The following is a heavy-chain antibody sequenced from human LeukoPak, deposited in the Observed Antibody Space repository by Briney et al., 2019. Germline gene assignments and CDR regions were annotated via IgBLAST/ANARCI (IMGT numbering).Heavy chain of an antibody. J-gene: IGHJ3*02. CDR1: GFTFDDYA. V-gene: IGHV3-9*01. CDR2: ISWNSGSI. D-gene: IGHD6-6*01. Sequence: GRSLRLSCAASGFTFDDYAMHWVRQAPGKGLEWVSGISWNSGSIGYADSVKGRFTISRDNAKNTLYLQMNSLRAEDTAVYYCAREGIAARLYAFDIWGQGTMVTVSS. CDR3: AREGIAARLYAFDI.